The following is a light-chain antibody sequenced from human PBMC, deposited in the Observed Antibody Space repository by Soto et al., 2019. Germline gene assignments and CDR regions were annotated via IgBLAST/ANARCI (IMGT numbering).Light chain of an antibody. J-gene: IGKJ3*01. CDR2: DAS. CDR3: QQRSNWPPFT. CDR1: QSIDNY. Sequence: EIVLTQSPATLSLSPGERATLSCRASQSIDNYLAWYQQKPGQALRLLIYDASIRATGIPARFSGSGSGTDVTLTISSLETEDFAIYYCQQRSNWPPFTFGPGTKVDI. V-gene: IGKV3-11*01.